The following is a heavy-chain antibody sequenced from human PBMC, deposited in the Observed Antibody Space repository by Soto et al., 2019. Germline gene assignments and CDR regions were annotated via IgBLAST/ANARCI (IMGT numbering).Heavy chain of an antibody. V-gene: IGHV1-8*01. CDR3: AVRYCSRTSCFLFS. D-gene: IGHD2-2*01. CDR1: GYTFTSYD. Sequence: QVQLVQSGAEVKKPGASVKVSCKASGYTFTSYDINWVRQATGQGLEWMGWMNPNSGNTGYAQKFQGRVTMTRNTSISTAYMELSSLRSEDKAVYYCAVRYCSRTSCFLFSWGQGTLVTVSS. CDR2: MNPNSGNT. J-gene: IGHJ5*02.